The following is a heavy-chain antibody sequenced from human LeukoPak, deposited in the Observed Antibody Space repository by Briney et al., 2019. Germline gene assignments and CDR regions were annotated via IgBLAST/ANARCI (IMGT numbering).Heavy chain of an antibody. Sequence: SQTLSLTCTVSGGSISSGSYYWSWIRQPAGKGLEWIGRIYTSGSTNYNPSLTSRVTISVDTSKNQFSLKLSSVTAADTAVYYCARGWTKWGQGTLVTVSS. CDR2: IYTSGST. J-gene: IGHJ4*02. D-gene: IGHD3/OR15-3a*01. V-gene: IGHV4-61*02. CDR3: ARGWTK. CDR1: GGSISSGSYY.